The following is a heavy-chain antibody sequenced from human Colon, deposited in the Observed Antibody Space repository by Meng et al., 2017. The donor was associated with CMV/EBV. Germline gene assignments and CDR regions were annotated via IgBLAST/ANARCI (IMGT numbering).Heavy chain of an antibody. CDR2: IYESGTT. V-gene: IGHV4-59*08. J-gene: IGHJ6*02. Sequence: SETLSLTCSVSGVAMSLYYWSWIRQAPGKGLEWIGHIYESGTTKYNPSLESRVTISADTSKNEFSLKLRSVTAADTAMYYCARQRRRINLLKGNEADFHGDMDVWGQGTTVTVSS. CDR1: GVAMSLYY. D-gene: IGHD3-10*01. CDR3: ARQRRRINLLKGNEADFHGDMDV.